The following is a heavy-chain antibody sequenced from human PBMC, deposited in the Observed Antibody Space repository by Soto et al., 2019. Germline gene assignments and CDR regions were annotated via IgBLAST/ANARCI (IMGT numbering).Heavy chain of an antibody. V-gene: IGHV5-51*01. CDR2: IYPGDSDT. CDR3: ARLIGNFRYSSSAMDV. CDR1: GYTFTDYW. J-gene: IGHJ6*02. Sequence: GESLKISCKGSGYTFTDYWTGWVRQLPGKGLEWMGIIYPGDSDTRYSPSFQGHVTITVDKSTSTAYLQWNTLKATDTAMYYYARLIGNFRYSSSAMDVWGQGTTVPASS. D-gene: IGHD3-16*02.